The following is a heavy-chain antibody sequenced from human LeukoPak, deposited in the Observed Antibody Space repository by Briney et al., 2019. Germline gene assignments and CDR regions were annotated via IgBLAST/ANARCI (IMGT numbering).Heavy chain of an antibody. CDR3: ARQDYYDSSGYQIHNWFDP. J-gene: IGHJ5*02. CDR2: IYYSGST. CDR1: GGSISSSSYY. D-gene: IGHD3-22*01. Sequence: SETLSLTCTVSGGSISSSSYYWGWNRQPPGKGLEWIGSIYYSGSTYYNPSLKSRVTISVDTSKNQFSLKLSSVTAADTAVYYCARQDYYDSSGYQIHNWFDPWGQGTLVTVSS. V-gene: IGHV4-39*01.